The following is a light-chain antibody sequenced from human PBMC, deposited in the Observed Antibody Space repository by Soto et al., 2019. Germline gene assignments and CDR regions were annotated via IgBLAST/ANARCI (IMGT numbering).Light chain of an antibody. J-gene: IGKJ4*01. CDR2: GAS. V-gene: IGKV3-15*01. Sequence: EIVMAQSPATLSVSPGERATLSCRASQSVRTNLAWYQQKPGQAPRLLIYGASTRATDVPARFSGSGSGTEFTLTISSLQSEDFVVYYCQQYQSWPPFTFGGGTKVEI. CDR3: QQYQSWPPFT. CDR1: QSVRTN.